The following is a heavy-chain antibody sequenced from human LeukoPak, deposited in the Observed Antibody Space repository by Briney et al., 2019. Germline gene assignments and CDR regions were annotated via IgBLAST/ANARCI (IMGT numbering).Heavy chain of an antibody. J-gene: IGHJ4*02. Sequence: SETLSLTCTVSGASISSYYWSWIRQPPGKGLEWIGYIYYSGSTNYNPSLKSRVTISVDTSKNQFSLKLSSVTAADTAVYYCARGSPIQPIDYWGQGTLVTVSS. D-gene: IGHD5-18*01. CDR1: GASISSYY. CDR2: IYYSGST. V-gene: IGHV4-59*01. CDR3: ARGSPIQPIDY.